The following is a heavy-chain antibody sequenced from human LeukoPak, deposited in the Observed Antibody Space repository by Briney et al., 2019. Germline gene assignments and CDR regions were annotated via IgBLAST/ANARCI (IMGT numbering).Heavy chain of an antibody. CDR2: ISDTGGRT. D-gene: IGHD3-22*01. CDR1: GITLSNYG. J-gene: IGHJ4*02. V-gene: IGHV3-23*01. Sequence: GGSLRLSCAVSGITLSNYGMTWVRQAPGKGLEWVAGISDTGGRTNYADSVKGRFTISRDKPKNTLYLQMNSLRAEDTAVYFCAKRGVVIRVILVGFHKEAYYFDSWGQGALVTVSS. CDR3: AKRGVVIRVILVGFHKEAYYFDS.